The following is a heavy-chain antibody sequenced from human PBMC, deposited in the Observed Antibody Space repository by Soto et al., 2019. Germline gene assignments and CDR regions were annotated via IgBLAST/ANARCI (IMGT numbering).Heavy chain of an antibody. CDR2: ISVGSTTI. Sequence: EVQLSESGGGLVRPGGTLRLSCEGSAFTFGTYAMTWVRQAPGKGLEWLSAISVGSTTIKYADSVKGRFTISRDNSKNMLYLQVNSLRADDTAIYYCAKDPNGDYIGAFDSWGQGTLVTVSS. CDR1: AFTFGTYA. J-gene: IGHJ4*02. V-gene: IGHV3-23*01. CDR3: AKDPNGDYIGAFDS. D-gene: IGHD4-17*01.